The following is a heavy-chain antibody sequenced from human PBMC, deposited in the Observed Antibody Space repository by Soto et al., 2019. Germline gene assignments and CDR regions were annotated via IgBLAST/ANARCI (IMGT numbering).Heavy chain of an antibody. CDR3: AREYSDFWSGSDY. V-gene: IGHV3-33*01. Sequence: QVQLVESGGGVVQPGRSLRLSCAASGFTFSSYAMHWVRQAPGKGLEWVAIIWYDGINKYYATSVKGRFTISRDNSKQTLYLQMDSLRADDTGVYYCAREYSDFWSGSDYWGHGTLVTVSS. CDR1: GFTFSSYA. J-gene: IGHJ4*01. CDR2: IWYDGINK. D-gene: IGHD3-3*01.